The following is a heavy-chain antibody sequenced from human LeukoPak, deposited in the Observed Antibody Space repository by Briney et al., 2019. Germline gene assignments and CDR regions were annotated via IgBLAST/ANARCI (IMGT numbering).Heavy chain of an antibody. Sequence: SETLSLTCTVSGGSISSYYWSWIRQPAGKGLEWIGRIYTSGSTNYNPSLKSRVTMSVDTSKNQFSLKMSSVTAADTAVYYCARGGYCSSTSCPHGNWFDPWGQGTLVTVSS. J-gene: IGHJ5*02. V-gene: IGHV4-4*07. CDR2: IYTSGST. CDR3: ARGGYCSSTSCPHGNWFDP. D-gene: IGHD2-2*01. CDR1: GGSISSYY.